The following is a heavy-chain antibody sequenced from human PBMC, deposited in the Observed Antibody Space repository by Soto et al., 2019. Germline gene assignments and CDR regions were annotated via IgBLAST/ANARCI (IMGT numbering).Heavy chain of an antibody. CDR2: IHHSGRT. V-gene: IGHV4-59*11. D-gene: IGHD2-21*01. J-gene: IGHJ5*02. Sequence: SETLSLTCTVSGGSINSHFWTWIRQPPGTGLECIGYIHHSGRTHYNPSLESRVTMSIDTSKNQFSLKLASVTAADTAVYYCATLPPRIVVVFTEMPTWGQGILVTVSS. CDR1: GGSINSHF. CDR3: ATLPPRIVVVFTEMPT.